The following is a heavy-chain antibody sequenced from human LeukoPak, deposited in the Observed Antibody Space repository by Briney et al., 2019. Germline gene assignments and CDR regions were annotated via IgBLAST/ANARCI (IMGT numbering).Heavy chain of an antibody. J-gene: IGHJ4*02. CDR2: ISYDGSNN. D-gene: IGHD3-9*01. CDR3: ARVVLRYFDWSYFDY. Sequence: GRSLRLSCAASGFTFSSYAMHWVRQAPGKGLEWVAVISYDGSNNYYADSVKGRFTISRDNSKNTLYLQMNSLRAEDTAVYYCARVVLRYFDWSYFDYWGQGTLVTVSS. CDR1: GFTFSSYA. V-gene: IGHV3-30-3*01.